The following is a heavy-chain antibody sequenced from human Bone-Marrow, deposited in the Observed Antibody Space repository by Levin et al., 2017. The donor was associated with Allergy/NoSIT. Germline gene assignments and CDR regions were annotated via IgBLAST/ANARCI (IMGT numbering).Heavy chain of an antibody. D-gene: IGHD3-10*01. CDR3: ARDEFIKYYSGSGSWSGFDI. V-gene: IGHV3-48*01. CDR2: IGSSWRNI. J-gene: IGHJ3*02. CDR1: GFSFNSYS. Sequence: QAGGSLRLSCEASGFSFNSYSMNWVRQAPGRGLEWVSFIGSSWRNIYYADSVKGRFTISRNNAQNSVFLQMNSLRPEDTAVYYCARDEFIKYYSGSGSWSGFDIWGQGTTVTVSS.